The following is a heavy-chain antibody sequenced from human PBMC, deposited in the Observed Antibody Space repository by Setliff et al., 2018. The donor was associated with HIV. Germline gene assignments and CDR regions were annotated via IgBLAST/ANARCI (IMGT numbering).Heavy chain of an antibody. Sequence: PSETLSLTCTVSGDSISSSSFYWGWIRQPPGKGLEWIGEINHSGSTNYNPSLKGRVVMSVDTSKRQFSLSLNSVTAADTAMYYCARGNWFDGGALPHDYWGQGTLVTVSS. CDR2: INHSGST. V-gene: IGHV4-39*07. D-gene: IGHD2-15*01. CDR3: ARGNWFDGGALPHDY. CDR1: GDSISSSSFY. J-gene: IGHJ4*02.